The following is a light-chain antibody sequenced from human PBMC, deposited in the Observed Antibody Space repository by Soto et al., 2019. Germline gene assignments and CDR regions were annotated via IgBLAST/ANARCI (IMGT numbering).Light chain of an antibody. V-gene: IGKV3-20*01. J-gene: IGKJ5*01. Sequence: ENVLTQSPGTLSLSPGERATLSCRAGQSVVNNYFAWYQQKPGQAPRLLMYRASTRATGIADRFSGSGSGTAFTLTISRLEPEDFGVYYCQHYGSTVITFGQGTRLEMK. CDR1: QSVVNNY. CDR2: RAS. CDR3: QHYGSTVIT.